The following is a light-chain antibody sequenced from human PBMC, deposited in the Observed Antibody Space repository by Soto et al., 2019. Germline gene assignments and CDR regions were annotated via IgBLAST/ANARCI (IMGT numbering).Light chain of an antibody. J-gene: IGLJ1*01. CDR3: SSLGGTSPYV. CDR2: EVN. CDR1: ASDIGGYNF. Sequence: QSALTQPPSASGSPGQSVAISCTGTASDIGGYNFVSWYQQHPGKAPKLMIYEVNKRPSGVPDRFSGSKSGNTASLTVSGLQAEDEADYYCSSLGGTSPYVFGTGTKLTVL. V-gene: IGLV2-8*01.